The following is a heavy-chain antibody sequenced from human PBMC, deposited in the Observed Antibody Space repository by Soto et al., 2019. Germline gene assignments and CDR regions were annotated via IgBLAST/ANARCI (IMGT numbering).Heavy chain of an antibody. CDR2: ISSSGDGT. D-gene: IGHD1-26*01. CDR3: ARDKTQGAGWFDP. CDR1: GFTFNSYA. V-gene: IGHV3-23*01. J-gene: IGHJ5*02. Sequence: PGGSLRLSCAASGFTFNSYAMTWVRQAPGKGLEWVSIISSSGDGTYYVDSVKGRFTISRDNVKNTVYLEMNNLRVDDTAVYYCARDKTQGAGWFDPWGRGTLVTVSS.